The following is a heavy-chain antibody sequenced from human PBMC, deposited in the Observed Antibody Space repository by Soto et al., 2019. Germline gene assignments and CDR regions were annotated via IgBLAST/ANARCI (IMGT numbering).Heavy chain of an antibody. CDR1: GYTFTSYA. Sequence: ASVKVSCKASGYTFTSYAMHWVRQAPGQRLEWMGWINAGNGNTKYSQKFQGRVTITRDTSASTAYMELSSLRSEDTAVYYCARAKRITMIVVVNAFDIWGQGTMVTVSS. CDR2: INAGNGNT. V-gene: IGHV1-3*01. CDR3: ARAKRITMIVVVNAFDI. D-gene: IGHD3-22*01. J-gene: IGHJ3*02.